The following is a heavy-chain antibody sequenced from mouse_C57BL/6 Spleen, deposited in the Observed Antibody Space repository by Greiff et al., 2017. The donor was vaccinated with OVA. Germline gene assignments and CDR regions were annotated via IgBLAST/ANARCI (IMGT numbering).Heavy chain of an antibody. J-gene: IGHJ4*01. D-gene: IGHD1-1*01. CDR1: GYAFTNYL. Sequence: QVQLQQSGAELVRPGTSVKVSCKASGYAFTNYLIEWVKQRPGQGLEWIGVINPGSGGTNYNEKFKGKATLTADNSSSTAYMQLSSLTSEDSAVYFCSDLRGGYYAMDYWGQGTSVTVSS. CDR3: SDLRGGYYAMDY. V-gene: IGHV1-54*01. CDR2: INPGSGGT.